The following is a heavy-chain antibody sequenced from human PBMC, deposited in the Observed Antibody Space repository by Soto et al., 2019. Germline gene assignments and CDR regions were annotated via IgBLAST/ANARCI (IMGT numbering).Heavy chain of an antibody. J-gene: IGHJ6*03. V-gene: IGHV4-34*01. CDR1: GESLNVYD. CDR3: ARGRLGFCSSTSCPASYDYYDMDV. CDR2: INHSGST. Sequence: SWSLSLRCALYGESLNVYDVGGTRKQPGKGLEWIGEINHSGSTNYNPSLKSRVTISVDTSKNQFSLKLSSVTAADTAVYYCARGRLGFCSSTSCPASYDYYDMDVWGKGTTVTVSS. D-gene: IGHD2-2*01.